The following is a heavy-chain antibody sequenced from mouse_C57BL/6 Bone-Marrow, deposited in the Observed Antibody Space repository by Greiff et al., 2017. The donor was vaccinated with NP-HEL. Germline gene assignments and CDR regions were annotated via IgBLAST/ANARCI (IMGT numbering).Heavy chain of an antibody. CDR3: ARWGYYGFDY. CDR2: IYPGGGYT. CDR1: GYTFTNYW. D-gene: IGHD1-1*01. J-gene: IGHJ2*01. V-gene: IGHV1-63*01. Sequence: QVQLQQSGAELVRPGTSVKMSCKASGYTFTNYWIGWAKQRPGHGLEWIGDIYPGGGYTNYNEKFKGKATLTADKSSSPAYMQFSSLTSEDSAIYYCARWGYYGFDYWGQGTTLTVSS.